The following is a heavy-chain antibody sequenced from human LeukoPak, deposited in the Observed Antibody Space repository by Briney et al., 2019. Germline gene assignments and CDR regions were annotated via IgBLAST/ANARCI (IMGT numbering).Heavy chain of an antibody. CDR2: IYHSGST. V-gene: IGHV4-4*02. J-gene: IGHJ6*02. D-gene: IGHD2-2*01. CDR1: GGSISSSNW. CDR3: ASRGDICSSTSCPDTYYYYGMDV. Sequence: SETLSLTCAVSGGSISSSNWWSWVRQPPGKGLEWIGEIYHSGSTNYNPSLKSRVTISVDTSKNQFSLKLNSVTAADTAVYYCASRGDICSSTSCPDTYYYYGMDVWGQGTTVTVSS.